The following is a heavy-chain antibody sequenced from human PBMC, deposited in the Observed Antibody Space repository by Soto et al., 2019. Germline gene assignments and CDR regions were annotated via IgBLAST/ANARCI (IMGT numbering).Heavy chain of an antibody. Sequence: QVQLVQSGAEVKKPGSSVKVFCKASGGTFSNYTISWVRQAPGQGLEWMGGIIPVFGTTDYEQKFQGRVTSTADGSTSTAYRKLSSLRSADTAVYYCARSSPYIVVRKPTGNQDYYGMDVWGQGTTVTVSS. D-gene: IGHD2-2*01. CDR3: ARSSPYIVVRKPTGNQDYYGMDV. V-gene: IGHV1-69*01. J-gene: IGHJ6*02. CDR1: GGTFSNYT. CDR2: IIPVFGTT.